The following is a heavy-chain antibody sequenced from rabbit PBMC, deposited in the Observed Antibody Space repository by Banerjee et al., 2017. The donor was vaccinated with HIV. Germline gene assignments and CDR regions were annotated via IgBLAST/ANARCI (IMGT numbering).Heavy chain of an antibody. D-gene: IGHD2-1*01. Sequence: QLKETGGGLVQPGGSLTLSCKASGFDFSTYYMTWVRQAPGKGLEWIGIIYAGKGTTDYASWVNGRFTISSDNAQNTVDLQLNSLTAADTATYFCARGDYGDPNYFKLWGPGTLVT. J-gene: IGHJ4*01. CDR3: ARGDYGDPNYFKL. V-gene: IGHV1S7*01. CDR1: GFDFSTYY. CDR2: IYAGKGTT.